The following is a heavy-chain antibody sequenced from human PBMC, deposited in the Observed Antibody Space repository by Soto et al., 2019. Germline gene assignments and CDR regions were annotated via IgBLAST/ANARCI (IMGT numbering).Heavy chain of an antibody. V-gene: IGHV3-23*01. CDR1: GFTFSSYA. CDR2: ISGSGGST. Sequence: GGSLRLSCAASGFTFSSYAMSWVRQAPGKGLEWVSAISGSGGSTYYADSVKGRFTISRDNSKNTLYLQMNSLRAEDTAVYYCAKDRGIAVAQPFPNWFDPWGQGTLVTVSS. CDR3: AKDRGIAVAQPFPNWFDP. D-gene: IGHD6-19*01. J-gene: IGHJ5*02.